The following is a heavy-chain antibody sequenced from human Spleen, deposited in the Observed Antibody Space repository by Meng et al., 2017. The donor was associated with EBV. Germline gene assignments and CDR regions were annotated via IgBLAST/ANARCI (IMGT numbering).Heavy chain of an antibody. D-gene: IGHD3-22*01. CDR1: GVSSIRYYW. Sequence: PGLVKRSGILHTTYTVSGVSSIRYYWSRGFRQPPGKGLELIGKIYHSGRTNYNPSLKSRATISADKSETQFSLNLKSVTAADTAVYYCARGRGGYYIFDYWGQGTLVTVSS. CDR2: IYHSGRT. CDR3: ARGRGGYYIFDY. J-gene: IGHJ4*02. V-gene: IGHV4-4*02.